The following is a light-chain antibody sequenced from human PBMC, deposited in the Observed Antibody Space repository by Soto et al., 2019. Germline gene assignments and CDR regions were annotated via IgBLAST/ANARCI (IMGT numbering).Light chain of an antibody. J-gene: IGKJ1*01. CDR2: DAS. CDR1: QSVSSW. Sequence: TQSPGIIYLSPGERATLSCRASQSVSSWLAWYQQKPGRAPKLLIFDASSLESGVPSRFSGNGSGTEFTLTISGLQPDDFASYYCQQYNSYSGMFGQGTKVDIK. CDR3: QQYNSYSGM. V-gene: IGKV1-5*01.